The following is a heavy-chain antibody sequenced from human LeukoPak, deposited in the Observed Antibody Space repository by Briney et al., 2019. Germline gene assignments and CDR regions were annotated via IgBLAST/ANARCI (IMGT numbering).Heavy chain of an antibody. V-gene: IGHV1-2*02. CDR3: ARDGHFDY. J-gene: IGHJ4*02. CDR2: INPNSGGT. CDR1: GYTXTGYN. Sequence: GASVKVSCKASGYTXTGYNMQWLRQAPGQGLEWMGWINPNSGGTNYAQKFQGRVAMTRDTSISTAYMELSRLRSDDTAVYYCARDGHFDYWGQGTLVTVSS.